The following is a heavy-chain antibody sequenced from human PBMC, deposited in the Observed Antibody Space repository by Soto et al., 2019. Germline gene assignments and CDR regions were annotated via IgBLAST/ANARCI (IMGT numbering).Heavy chain of an antibody. CDR2: ITAYNGNT. CDR3: ASFSIAAADPYGMDV. J-gene: IGHJ6*02. V-gene: IGHV1-18*01. CDR1: GSTFPSYG. Sequence: QVQLVQSGAEVKKPGASVKVSCKASGSTFPSYGISWVRQAPGQGLEWMGWITAYNGNTNYAQKLQGRVTMTTDTSTSTAYMELRSLRSDDTAVYYCASFSIAAADPYGMDVWGQGTTVTVSS. D-gene: IGHD6-13*01.